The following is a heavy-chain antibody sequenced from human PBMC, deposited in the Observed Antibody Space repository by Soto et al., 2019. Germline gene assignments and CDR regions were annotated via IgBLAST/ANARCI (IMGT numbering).Heavy chain of an antibody. D-gene: IGHD5-12*01. CDR3: ARDGRDGYNYAFDY. CDR1: GFTFSSYA. V-gene: IGHV3-30-3*01. Sequence: GGSLRLSCAASGFTFSSYAMHWVRQAPGKGLEWVAVISYDGSNKYYADSVKGRFTISRDNSKNTLYLQMNSLRAEDTAVYYCARDGRDGYNYAFDYWGQGTLVTVSS. CDR2: ISYDGSNK. J-gene: IGHJ4*02.